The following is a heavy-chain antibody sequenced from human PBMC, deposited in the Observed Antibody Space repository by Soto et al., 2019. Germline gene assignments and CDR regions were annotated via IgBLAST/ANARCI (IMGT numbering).Heavy chain of an antibody. Sequence: SETLSLTCIVSGESISSSSYYWGWTRQPPGKGLEWIGSIYYSGRTYYNPSFKSRVTISIDTSKNQFSLKLSSVTATDTAVYYCARQRTTVVTQAYFDHWGQGALVTVSS. CDR3: ARQRTTVVTQAYFDH. V-gene: IGHV4-39*01. CDR1: GESISSSSYY. CDR2: IYYSGRT. J-gene: IGHJ4*02. D-gene: IGHD2-21*02.